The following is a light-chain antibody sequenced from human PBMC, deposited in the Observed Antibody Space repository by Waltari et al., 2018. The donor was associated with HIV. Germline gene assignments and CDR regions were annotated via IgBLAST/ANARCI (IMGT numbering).Light chain of an antibody. CDR1: QGISSY. Sequence: AIRMTQSPSSFSASTGDRVPITCRTSQGISSYLAWYQQKPGKAPKLLIYAASTLQSGVPSRFSGSGSGTDFTLTISCLQSEDFATYYCQQYYSYPLTFGQGTRLEIK. CDR2: AAS. J-gene: IGKJ5*01. CDR3: QQYYSYPLT. V-gene: IGKV1-8*01.